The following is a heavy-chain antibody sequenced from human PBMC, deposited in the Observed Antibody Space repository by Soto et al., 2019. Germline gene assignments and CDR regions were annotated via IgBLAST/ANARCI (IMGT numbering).Heavy chain of an antibody. CDR2: IYYSGST. D-gene: IGHD3-10*01. V-gene: IGHV4-59*08. CDR1: VGSISSYY. Sequence: SETLSLTCTVSVGSISSYYWSWIRQPPGKGLEWIGYIYYSGSTHYNPSLKSRVTISVDTSKNQFSLKLSSVTAADTAVYYCARNYGPGYTFDYWGQGTLVTVS. CDR3: ARNYGPGYTFDY. J-gene: IGHJ4*02.